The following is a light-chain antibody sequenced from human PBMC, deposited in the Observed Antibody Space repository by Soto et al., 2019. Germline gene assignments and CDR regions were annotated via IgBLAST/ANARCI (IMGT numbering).Light chain of an antibody. Sequence: QSVLTQPPSVSAAPGQRVTISCSGSSSNIGNNAVNWYQQLPGKAPKLLIYYDDLLSSGVSDRFSSSKSGTSASLAISGVQPDDEADYYCAAWDDTLNVVLFGGGTKVTVL. J-gene: IGLJ2*01. CDR2: YDD. V-gene: IGLV1-36*01. CDR3: AAWDDTLNVVL. CDR1: SSNIGNNA.